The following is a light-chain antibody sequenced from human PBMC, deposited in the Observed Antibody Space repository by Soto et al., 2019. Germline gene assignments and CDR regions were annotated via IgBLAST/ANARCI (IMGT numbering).Light chain of an antibody. Sequence: QFVLTQPRSLSGSPGQSVTISCTGTSSDIGGYNYVSWYQQHPGKAPKLMIYDVIKRPSGVPDRFSCSKSGNTASLTIYGLQAEDEADYYCCSYAGSYTHVFGTGTKVTVL. CDR1: SSDIGGYNY. CDR3: CSYAGSYTHV. CDR2: DVI. V-gene: IGLV2-11*01. J-gene: IGLJ1*01.